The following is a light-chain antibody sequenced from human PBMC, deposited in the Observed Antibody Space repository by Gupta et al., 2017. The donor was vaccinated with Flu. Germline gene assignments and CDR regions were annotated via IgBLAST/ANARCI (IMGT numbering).Light chain of an antibody. CDR3: QSYDSSLSAWV. V-gene: IGLV1-40*01. Sequence: QSVLTQPPSVSGAPGQRVTIACTGSNSYVGADYDVHWYQQLPGTAPKLLIYHNSNRPSGVPDRFSGSKSGTSASLAITGLQAEDEADYYCQSYDSSLSAWVFGTGTKVTVL. CDR2: HNS. J-gene: IGLJ1*01. CDR1: NSYVGADYD.